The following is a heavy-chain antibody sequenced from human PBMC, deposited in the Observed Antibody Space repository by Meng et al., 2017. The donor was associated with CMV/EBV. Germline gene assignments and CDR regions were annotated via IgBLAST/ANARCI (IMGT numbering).Heavy chain of an antibody. V-gene: IGHV3-74*01. D-gene: IGHD1-26*01. CDR3: ARGRLGGSFDY. CDR1: GFTFSSYW. Sequence: GESLKIPCAASGFTFSSYWMHWVRQAPGKGLVWVSRINSDGSSTSYADPVKGRFTISRDNAKNTLYLQMNSLRAEDTAVYYCARGRLGGSFDYWGQGTLVTVSS. J-gene: IGHJ4*02. CDR2: INSDGSST.